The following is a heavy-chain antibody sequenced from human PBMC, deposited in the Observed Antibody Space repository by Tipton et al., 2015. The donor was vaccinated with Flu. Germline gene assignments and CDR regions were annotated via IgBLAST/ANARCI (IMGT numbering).Heavy chain of an antibody. J-gene: IGHJ3*02. Sequence: QSGPEVKKPGASVKVSCKASGYTFTSYDINWVRQSTGQGLEWMGWMNPNSGNTGYAQKFQGRVTMTRNTSISTAYLELSSLRSEDTAVSYCARDIVVVPAAMEASDIWGQGTMVTVSS. D-gene: IGHD2-2*01. CDR1: GYTFTSYD. CDR2: MNPNSGNT. V-gene: IGHV1-8*01. CDR3: ARDIVVVPAAMEASDI.